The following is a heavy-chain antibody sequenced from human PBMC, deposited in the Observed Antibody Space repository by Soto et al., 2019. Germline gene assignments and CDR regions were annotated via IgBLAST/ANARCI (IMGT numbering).Heavy chain of an antibody. CDR2: ISAYNGNT. CDR1: GYTFTSYG. V-gene: IGHV1-18*01. Sequence: QVQLVQSGAEVKKPGASVKVSCKASGYTFTSYGISWVRQAPGQGLEWMGWISAYNGNTNYAQKLQGRVTMTTHTSTSTAYMELRSLRSDDTAVYYCATRNYYDSSGYEADDAFDIWGQGTMVTVSS. J-gene: IGHJ3*02. CDR3: ATRNYYDSSGYEADDAFDI. D-gene: IGHD3-22*01.